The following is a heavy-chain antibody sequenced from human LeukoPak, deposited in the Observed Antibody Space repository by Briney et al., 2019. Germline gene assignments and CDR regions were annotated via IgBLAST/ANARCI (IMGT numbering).Heavy chain of an antibody. V-gene: IGHV4-61*01. CDR2: IYYSGST. J-gene: IGHJ4*02. CDR3: ARGGGWTGARKDFHY. Sequence: PSETLSLTCTVSGGSISSSSYYWSWIRQPPGKGLEWIGYIYYSGSTNYNPSLRSRVTISVDTSKNQFSLRLTSVTAADTAVYYCARGGGWTGARKDFHYWGQGTLVTVSS. D-gene: IGHD3/OR15-3a*01. CDR1: GGSISSSSYY.